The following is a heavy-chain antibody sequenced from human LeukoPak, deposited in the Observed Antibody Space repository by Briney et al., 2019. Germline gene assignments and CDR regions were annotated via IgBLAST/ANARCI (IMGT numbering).Heavy chain of an antibody. Sequence: PSETLSLTCTVSGGSISGNSDYWGWIRQPPGKGLEWMGSIYYGGSTQYNPSLKSRVTISVDTSKNQFSLKLSSVTVADTGVYYCARDLAIAVAGSWGQGTLVTVSS. CDR3: ARDLAIAVAGS. CDR1: GGSISGNSDY. V-gene: IGHV4-39*07. CDR2: IYYGGST. J-gene: IGHJ5*02. D-gene: IGHD6-19*01.